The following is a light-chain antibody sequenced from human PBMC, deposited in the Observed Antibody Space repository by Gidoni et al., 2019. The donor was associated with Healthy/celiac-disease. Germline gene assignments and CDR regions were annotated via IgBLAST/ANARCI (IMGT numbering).Light chain of an antibody. CDR3: QQSYSTPVS. J-gene: IGKJ2*03. CDR1: QSISIY. Sequence: DIQMTQSPSSLSASVGDRVTITCRASQSISIYLNWYQQKPGKAPKLLIYAASSLQSGVPSRFSGSGSGTDFTLTISSLQQEDFATYYCQQSYSTPVSFGQGTKLEIK. CDR2: AAS. V-gene: IGKV1-39*01.